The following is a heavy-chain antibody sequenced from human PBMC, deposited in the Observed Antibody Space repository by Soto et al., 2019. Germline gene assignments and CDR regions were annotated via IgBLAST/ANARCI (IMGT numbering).Heavy chain of an antibody. CDR2: ISQSGST. CDR1: GASLSGYD. J-gene: IGHJ3*02. CDR3: ARDPNANAFDI. V-gene: IGHV4-34*01. Sequence: PSETLSLTCAVYGASLSGYDWSWVRQPPGKGLQWIGEISQSGSTNYDPSLKSRVSISMATSKNQFSLRLRSVTAADAASYYCARDPNANAFDIWGRGTMVTVSS.